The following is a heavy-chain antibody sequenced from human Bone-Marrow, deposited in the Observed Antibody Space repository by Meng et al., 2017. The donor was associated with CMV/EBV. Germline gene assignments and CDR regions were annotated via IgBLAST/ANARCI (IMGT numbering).Heavy chain of an antibody. CDR2: INHSGST. CDR3: ARAPWY. J-gene: IGHJ4*02. CDR1: GFTFSDYY. V-gene: IGHV4-34*01. Sequence: ESLKISCAASGFTFSDYYMSWIRQAPGKGLEWIGEINHSGSTNYNPSLKSRVTISVDTSKNQFSLKLSSVTAADTAVYYCARAPWYWGQGTLVTVSS.